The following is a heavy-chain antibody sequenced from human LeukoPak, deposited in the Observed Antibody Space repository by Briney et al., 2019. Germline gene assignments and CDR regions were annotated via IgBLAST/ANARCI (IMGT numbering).Heavy chain of an antibody. D-gene: IGHD6-13*01. J-gene: IGHJ6*02. CDR1: GYTFTGYY. CDR3: ARDRGYRRSWYKYYYYGMDV. Sequence: ASVKVSCKASGYTFTGYYMHWGRQAPGQGLEWMGWINPNSGGTNYAQKFQGRVTMTRDTSISTAYMELSRLRSDDTAVYYCARDRGYRRSWYKYYYYGMDVWGQGTTVTVSS. CDR2: INPNSGGT. V-gene: IGHV1-2*02.